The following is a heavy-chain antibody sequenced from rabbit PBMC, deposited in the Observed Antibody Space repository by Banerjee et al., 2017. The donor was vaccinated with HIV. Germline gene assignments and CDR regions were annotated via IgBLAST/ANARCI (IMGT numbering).Heavy chain of an antibody. J-gene: IGHJ4*01. CDR3: ARGPYYTYGYAGYAYALNL. V-gene: IGHV1S40*01. Sequence: QSLEESGGVLVKPGASLTLTCTASGFSFSSTYWIYWVRQAPGKGLEWIARIYTGDGSTAYASWAKGRFIISKTSSTTVTLQMTSLTAADTATYFCARGPYYTYGYAGYAYALNLWGPGTLVTGS. D-gene: IGHD6-1*01. CDR1: GFSFSSTYW. CDR2: IYTGDGST.